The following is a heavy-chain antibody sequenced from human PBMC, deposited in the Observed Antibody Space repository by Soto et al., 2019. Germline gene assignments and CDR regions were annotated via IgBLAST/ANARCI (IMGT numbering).Heavy chain of an antibody. CDR1: GDSIISRDFY. J-gene: IGHJ5*02. V-gene: IGHV4-39*01. D-gene: IGHD3-3*02. CDR3: ARHSLALRKNNWFDP. Sequence: SETLSLTCTVSGDSIISRDFYWGWVRQPPGNVLEWIGSIFYVGSSYYNPSLKSRVTMSVDTSKNQFSLRLRSVTPADTALYFFARHSLALRKNNWFDPWGQGIMVTVSS. CDR2: IFYVGSS.